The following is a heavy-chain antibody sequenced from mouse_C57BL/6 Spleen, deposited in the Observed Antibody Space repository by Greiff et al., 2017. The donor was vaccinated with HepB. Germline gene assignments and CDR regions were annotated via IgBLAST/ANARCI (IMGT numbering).Heavy chain of an antibody. CDR1: GYTFTNYY. V-gene: IGHV1-19*01. J-gene: IGHJ2*01. CDR2: INPYNGGT. D-gene: IGHD1-1*01. CDR3: ARTTVGYYFDY. Sequence: EVQLQQSGPVLVKPGASVKMSCKASGYTFTNYYMNWVKQSHGKSLEWIGVINPYNGGTSYNQKFKGKATLTVDKSSSTAYMELNSLTSEDSAVYDWARTTVGYYFDYWGQGTTLTVSS.